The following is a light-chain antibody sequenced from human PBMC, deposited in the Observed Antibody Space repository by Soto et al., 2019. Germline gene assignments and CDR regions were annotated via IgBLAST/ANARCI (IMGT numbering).Light chain of an antibody. J-gene: IGLJ3*02. Sequence: QSALTQPASVSGSPGQSITISCTGTSSDVGGYNYVSWYQKHPGKAPKLMIYEVSNRPSGVSNRFSGSKSANTASLTISGLQAEDEADYYCGSYTSSSPWVFGGGTKLTVL. V-gene: IGLV2-14*01. CDR2: EVS. CDR3: GSYTSSSPWV. CDR1: SSDVGGYNY.